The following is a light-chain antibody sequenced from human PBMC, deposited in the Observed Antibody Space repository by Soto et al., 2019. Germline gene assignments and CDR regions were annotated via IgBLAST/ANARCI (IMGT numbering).Light chain of an antibody. CDR2: DND. Sequence: QSVLTQPPSLSAAPGQKVTISCSGSSSNIGNNYVSWYQQLPGAAPKLLIDDNDKRPSGIPDRFSGSKSGTSATLGITGLQTGDESDYFCGTWDSRLSVVVFGGGTQLTVL. J-gene: IGLJ2*01. V-gene: IGLV1-51*01. CDR3: GTWDSRLSVVV. CDR1: SSNIGNNY.